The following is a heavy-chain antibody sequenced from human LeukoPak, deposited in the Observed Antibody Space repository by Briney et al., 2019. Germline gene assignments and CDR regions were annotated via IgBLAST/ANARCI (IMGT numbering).Heavy chain of an antibody. CDR2: IIPIFGTA. D-gene: IGHD6-6*01. J-gene: IGHJ4*02. CDR1: GYTFTSYG. V-gene: IGHV1-69*13. Sequence: GASVKVSCKASGYTFTSYGISWVRQAPGQGLEWMGGIIPIFGTANYAQKFQGRVTITADESTSTAYMELSSLRSEDTAVYYCASADSSSSEWDYWGQGTLVTVSS. CDR3: ASADSSSSEWDY.